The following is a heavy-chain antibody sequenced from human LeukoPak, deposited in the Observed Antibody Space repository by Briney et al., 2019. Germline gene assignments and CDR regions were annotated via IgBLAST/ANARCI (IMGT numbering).Heavy chain of an antibody. V-gene: IGHV4-30-2*01. CDR3: ARENYYGSGSFDY. J-gene: IGHJ4*02. D-gene: IGHD3-10*01. CDR2: IYHSGST. CDR1: GGSISSGDYY. Sequence: SETLSLTCTVSGGSISSGDYYWSWIRQPPGKGLEWIGYIYHSGSTYYNPSLKSRVTISVDRSKNQFSLKLSSVTAADTAVYYCARENYYGSGSFDYWGQGTLVTVSS.